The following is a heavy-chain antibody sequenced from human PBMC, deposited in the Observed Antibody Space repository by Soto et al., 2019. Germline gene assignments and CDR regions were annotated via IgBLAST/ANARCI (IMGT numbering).Heavy chain of an antibody. J-gene: IGHJ5*02. CDR2: INPNSGGT. CDR1: GYTFTGYY. Sequence: ASVKVSCKASGYTFTGYYMHCVRQAPGQGLEWMGWINPNSGGTNYAQKFQGRVTMTRDTSISTAYMELSRLRSDDTAVYYCAREGEGFWSGYYRAGNWFDPWGQGTLVTVSS. CDR3: AREGEGFWSGYYRAGNWFDP. V-gene: IGHV1-2*02. D-gene: IGHD3-3*01.